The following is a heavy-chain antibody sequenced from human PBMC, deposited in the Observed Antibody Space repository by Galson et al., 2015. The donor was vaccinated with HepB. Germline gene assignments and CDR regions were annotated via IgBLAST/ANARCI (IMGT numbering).Heavy chain of an antibody. V-gene: IGHV1-24*01. CDR1: GHTLTESS. Sequence: SVKVSCKVSGHTLTESSIHWVRQAPGKGPEWLGGFHPEDGERIYAQKVQGRVTMTEDTATDTAYLELSSLRSDDTAVYYCAREITLVRGVIIERVFDYWGQGTLVTVSS. CDR2: FHPEDGER. J-gene: IGHJ4*02. CDR3: AREITLVRGVIIERVFDY. D-gene: IGHD3-10*01.